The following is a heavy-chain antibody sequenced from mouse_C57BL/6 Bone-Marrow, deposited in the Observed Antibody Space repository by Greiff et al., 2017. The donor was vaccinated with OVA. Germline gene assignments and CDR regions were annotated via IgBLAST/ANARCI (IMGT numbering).Heavy chain of an antibody. D-gene: IGHD1-1*01. CDR1: GYTFTSYT. J-gene: IGHJ1*03. CDR2: INPSSGYT. V-gene: IGHV1-4*01. Sequence: QVQLKQSGAELARPGASVKMSCKASGYTFTSYTMHWVKQRPGQGLEWIGYINPSSGYTKYNQKFKDKATLTADKSSSTAYMQLSSLTSEDSAVYYWARWGLLWYFDVWGTGTTVTVSS. CDR3: ARWGLLWYFDV.